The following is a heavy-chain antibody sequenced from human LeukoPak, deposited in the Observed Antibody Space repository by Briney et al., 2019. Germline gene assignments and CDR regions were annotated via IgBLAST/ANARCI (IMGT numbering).Heavy chain of an antibody. D-gene: IGHD3-10*01. Sequence: GGSLRLSCAVSGITLSNYGMSWVRQAPGKGLEWVAGLSGSGGGTNYADPVRGRFTISRDNPKNTLYLQMNSLRAEDTAVYFCAKRGVVIRVFLVGFHKEAYYFDSWGQGALVTVSS. V-gene: IGHV3-23*01. CDR1: GITLSNYG. J-gene: IGHJ4*02. CDR2: LSGSGGGT. CDR3: AKRGVVIRVFLVGFHKEAYYFDS.